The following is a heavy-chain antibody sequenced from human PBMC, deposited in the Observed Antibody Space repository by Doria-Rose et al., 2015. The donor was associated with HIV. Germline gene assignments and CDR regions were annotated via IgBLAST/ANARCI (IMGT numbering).Heavy chain of an antibody. J-gene: IGHJ4*02. Sequence: QVTLKEPGPVLVKPTETLTLTCTVFGVFLSSPGMGVSWIRQPPGKALEWLANILSDDERSYKTSLKSRLTIARSTSKGQVVLTMTDMDPVDTATYYCARIKSSRWYHKYYFDFWGQGTLVIVSA. CDR3: ARIKSSRWYHKYYFDF. V-gene: IGHV2-26*01. CDR1: GVFLSSPGMG. CDR2: ILSDDER. D-gene: IGHD6-13*01.